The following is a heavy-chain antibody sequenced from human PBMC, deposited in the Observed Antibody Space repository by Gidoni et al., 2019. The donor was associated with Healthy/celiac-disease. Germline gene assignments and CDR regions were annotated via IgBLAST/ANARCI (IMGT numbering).Heavy chain of an antibody. CDR3: ARDRAVVTALDY. J-gene: IGHJ4*02. Sequence: QVQLVESGGGVVQPGRSLRLSCAASGFTFSSYAMHWVRQAPGKGLGWVAVISYDGSNKYYADSVKGRFTISRDNSKNTLYLQMNSLRAEDTAVYYCARDRAVVTALDYWGQGTLVTVSS. CDR2: ISYDGSNK. V-gene: IGHV3-30-3*01. CDR1: GFTFSSYA. D-gene: IGHD2-21*02.